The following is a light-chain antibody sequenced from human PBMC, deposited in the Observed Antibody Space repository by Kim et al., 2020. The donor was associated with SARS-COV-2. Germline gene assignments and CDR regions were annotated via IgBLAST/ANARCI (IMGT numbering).Light chain of an antibody. Sequence: GQPVTISCPRSSGSIDDNYVQWYQQRPGGVPTTVIYEDDQSPSGVSDRFSGSIDNSSNSASLTISGLRTEDEADYYCQSYNRDNVIFGGGTQLTVL. J-gene: IGLJ2*01. CDR3: QSYNRDNVI. V-gene: IGLV6-57*03. CDR2: EDD. CDR1: SGSIDDNY.